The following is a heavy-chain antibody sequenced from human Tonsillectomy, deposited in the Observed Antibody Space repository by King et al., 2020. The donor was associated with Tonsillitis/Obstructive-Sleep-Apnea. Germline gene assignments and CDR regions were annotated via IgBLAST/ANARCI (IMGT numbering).Heavy chain of an antibody. CDR3: TRGPAKGGDPANYDFFDY. V-gene: IGHV3-49*04. J-gene: IGHJ4*02. CDR2: IRSKAYGGTT. CDR1: GFTFGDYA. Sequence: VQLVESGGGLVQSGRSLRLSCTASGFTFGDYAMSWVRQAPGEGLEWVGFIRSKAYGGTTEYAASVKGTFTISRDDSKSIAYLQMNSLKTEDTAVYYCTRGPAKGGDPANYDFFDYWGQGALVTVSS. D-gene: IGHD2-21*02.